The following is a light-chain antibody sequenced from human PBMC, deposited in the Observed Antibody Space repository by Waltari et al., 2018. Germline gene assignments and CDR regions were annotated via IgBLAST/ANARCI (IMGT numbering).Light chain of an antibody. V-gene: IGLV1-44*01. Sequence: QSLLTQAPSAPGTPGRTVTISCSGSSSNIGSHPVKWYQQLPGTAPKLHIYSNNQRPSGVPARFSGSKSGTSASLAISGLQSEDEADYYCGTWDDSLNGPLFGGGTKVTVL. CDR3: GTWDDSLNGPL. J-gene: IGLJ2*01. CDR1: SSNIGSHP. CDR2: SNN.